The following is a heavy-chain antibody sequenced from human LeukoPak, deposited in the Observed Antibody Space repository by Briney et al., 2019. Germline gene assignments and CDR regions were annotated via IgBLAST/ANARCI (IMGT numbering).Heavy chain of an antibody. CDR2: INHSGST. D-gene: IGHD6-6*01. V-gene: IGHV4-34*01. CDR3: ARLEYSSSSFDY. CDR1: GGSFRGYY. J-gene: IGHJ4*02. Sequence: SETLALTCAVYGGSFRGYYWSWIRQPPGKGLEWSGEINHSGSTNYNPSLKSRVTISLDTSKNQFSLKLGSVTAADTAVYYCARLEYSSSSFDYWGQGTLVTVSS.